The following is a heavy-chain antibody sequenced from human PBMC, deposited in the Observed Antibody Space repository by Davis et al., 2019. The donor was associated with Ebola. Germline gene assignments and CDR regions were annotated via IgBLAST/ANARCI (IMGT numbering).Heavy chain of an antibody. Sequence: MPGGSLRLSCAVYGGSFSGYYWSWIRQPPGKGLEWIGEINHSGSTNYNPSLKSRVTISVDTSKNQFSLKLSSVTAADTAVYYCARARFLRYYYYYYGMDVWGQGTTVTVSS. CDR3: ARARFLRYYYYYYGMDV. CDR2: INHSGST. CDR1: GGSFSGYY. J-gene: IGHJ6*02. D-gene: IGHD3-3*01. V-gene: IGHV4-34*01.